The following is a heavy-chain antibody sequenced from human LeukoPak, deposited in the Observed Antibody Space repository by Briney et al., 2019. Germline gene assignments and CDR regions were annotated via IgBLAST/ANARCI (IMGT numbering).Heavy chain of an antibody. J-gene: IGHJ4*02. CDR1: GFTFNKSW. Sequence: GGSLRLSCAASGFTFNKSWMSWVRQAPGKGPEWLANIKEDGTQKYYVDSVRGRFTISRDNAKNSLYLQMNSLRAEDTAVYYCASQLWFGSPFDYWGQGTLVTVSS. CDR2: IKEDGTQK. V-gene: IGHV3-7*01. CDR3: ASQLWFGSPFDY. D-gene: IGHD3-10*01.